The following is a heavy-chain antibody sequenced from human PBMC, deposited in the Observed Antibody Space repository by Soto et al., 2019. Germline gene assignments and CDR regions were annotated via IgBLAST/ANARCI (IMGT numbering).Heavy chain of an antibody. D-gene: IGHD2-15*01. Sequence: SETLSLTCTIAGGSMTTDYWNWIRQPPGKGLEWIGCMYYSGSTNYNPSLASRVTMSVDTSKSHFSLRLSPVTAADTAVYYCARSRFDGVATTSGWFDPWGQGSLVTVSS. J-gene: IGHJ5*02. CDR2: MYYSGST. V-gene: IGHV4-59*01. CDR3: ARSRFDGVATTSGWFDP. CDR1: GGSMTTDY.